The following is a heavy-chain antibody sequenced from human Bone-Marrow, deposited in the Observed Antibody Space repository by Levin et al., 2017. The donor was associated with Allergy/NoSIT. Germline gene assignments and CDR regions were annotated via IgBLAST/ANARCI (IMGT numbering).Heavy chain of an antibody. CDR3: AREGLERWLGHDY. CDR2: IGPSSSRI. CDR1: GFIFSAFD. V-gene: IGHV3-48*03. Sequence: GGSLRLSCVGSGFIFSAFDMIWVRQAPGEGLEWISFIGPSSSRILYADSVTGRFTTFRDNAKNSLYLQMNSLRAEDTAVYYCAREGLERWLGHDYWGQGTLVTVSS. D-gene: IGHD5-24*01. J-gene: IGHJ4*02.